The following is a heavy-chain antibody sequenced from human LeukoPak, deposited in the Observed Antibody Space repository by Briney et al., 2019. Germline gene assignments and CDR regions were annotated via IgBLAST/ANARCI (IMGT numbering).Heavy chain of an antibody. CDR2: IYTSGST. Sequence: SVTLSLTCTVSGGSISSYYWSWIRQPAGKGLEWIGRIYTSGSTNYNPSLKSRVTMSVDTSKKQFSLKLSSVTAADTAVYYCARDGHYYDSSAPTFGNWFDPWGQGTLVTVSS. D-gene: IGHD3-22*01. V-gene: IGHV4-4*07. CDR3: ARDGHYYDSSAPTFGNWFDP. CDR1: GGSISSYY. J-gene: IGHJ5*02.